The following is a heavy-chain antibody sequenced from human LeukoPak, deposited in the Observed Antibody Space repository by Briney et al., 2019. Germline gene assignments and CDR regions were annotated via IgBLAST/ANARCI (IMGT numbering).Heavy chain of an antibody. CDR2: IYYSGNT. CDR1: GASISSGDYY. V-gene: IGHV4-30-4*02. D-gene: IGHD1-26*01. J-gene: IGHJ3*02. Sequence: SETLSLTCTVSGASISSGDYYWSWIRQPPGKGLEWIGYIYYSGNTYYNPSLKSRVTISIDTSKNQFSLKLSSVTAADTAVYYCARAVGFSGSYDDAFDIWGQGTMVTVSS. CDR3: ARAVGFSGSYDDAFDI.